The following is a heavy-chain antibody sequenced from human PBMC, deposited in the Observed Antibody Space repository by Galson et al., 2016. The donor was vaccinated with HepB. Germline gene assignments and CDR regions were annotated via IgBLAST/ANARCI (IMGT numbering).Heavy chain of an antibody. Sequence: SETLSLTCTVSGGSVSSGPYYWSWIRQPPGKGLEWVGFMYYSGSTNYNPSLKSRVTVSIDTSKNQFSVKLSPVTAADTAVYYCARGTRPDSNYPPALDYWGQGTLVTVSS. D-gene: IGHD4-11*01. J-gene: IGHJ4*02. CDR1: GGSVSSGPYY. CDR3: ARGTRPDSNYPPALDY. V-gene: IGHV4-61*01. CDR2: MYYSGST.